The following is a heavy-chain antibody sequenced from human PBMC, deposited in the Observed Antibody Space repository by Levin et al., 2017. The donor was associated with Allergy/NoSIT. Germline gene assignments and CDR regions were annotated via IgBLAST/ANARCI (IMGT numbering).Heavy chain of an antibody. CDR2: ISGSGGST. J-gene: IGHJ4*02. Sequence: GGSLRLSCAASGFTFSSYAMNWVRQAPGKGLEWVSAISGSGGSTYYADSVKGRFTISRDNSKNTLYLQMNSLRAEDTAVYYCAKPQYCSSTSCLYYFDYWGQGTLVTVSS. CDR1: GFTFSSYA. D-gene: IGHD2-2*01. CDR3: AKPQYCSSTSCLYYFDY. V-gene: IGHV3-23*01.